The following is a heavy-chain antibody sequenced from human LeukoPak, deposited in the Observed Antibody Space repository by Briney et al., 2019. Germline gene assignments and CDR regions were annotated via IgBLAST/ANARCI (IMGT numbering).Heavy chain of an antibody. D-gene: IGHD3-22*01. J-gene: IGHJ4*02. CDR2: ISSDGSSK. Sequence: GGSLRLSCAASGFTFSSHVMHWVRQAPGKGLEWVAVISSDGSSKYYADSVKGRFTISRDNSKNTLYLQMKSLRAEDTAVYYCAREGSTIVVALDYWGQGTLVTVSS. V-gene: IGHV3-30-3*01. CDR3: AREGSTIVVALDY. CDR1: GFTFSSHV.